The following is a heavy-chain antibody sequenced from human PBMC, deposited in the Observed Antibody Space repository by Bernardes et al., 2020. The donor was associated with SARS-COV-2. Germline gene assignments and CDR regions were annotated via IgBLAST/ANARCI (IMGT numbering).Heavy chain of an antibody. CDR1: GYNFNDYW. V-gene: IGHV5-51*01. J-gene: IGHJ4*02. Sequence: GESLKISCKASGYNFNDYWIGWVRQMPGKGLEWMGIIYPGDSDTRYSPSFQGQVTISVDKSISTAYLQWSSLKASDTAMYYCASSVGVATIGGLDYWGQGTLVTVSS. CDR2: IYPGDSDT. D-gene: IGHD5-12*01. CDR3: ASSVGVATIGGLDY.